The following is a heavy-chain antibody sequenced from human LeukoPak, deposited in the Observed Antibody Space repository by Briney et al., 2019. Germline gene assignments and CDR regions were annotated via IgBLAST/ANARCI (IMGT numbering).Heavy chain of an antibody. CDR1: GFTFNSYA. D-gene: IGHD1-26*01. Sequence: GGSLRLSCAASGFTFNSYAMHWVRQAPGKGLEWVAVISYDGSNKYYADSVKGRFTISRDNSKNTLYLQMNSLRAEDTAVYYCARDIGSAGATTLDYWGQGTLVTVSS. CDR3: ARDIGSAGATTLDY. V-gene: IGHV3-30-3*01. CDR2: ISYDGSNK. J-gene: IGHJ4*02.